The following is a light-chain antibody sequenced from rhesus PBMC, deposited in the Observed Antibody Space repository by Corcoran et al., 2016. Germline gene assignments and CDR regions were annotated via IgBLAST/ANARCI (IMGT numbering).Light chain of an antibody. Sequence: DIQMTQSPSSLSASVGDRVTITCRASENVNNYLNWYQQKPGRAPKLLIYKSSTLQSGVPSRFSGNGSGTDYTFTISSLQPEDVATYYCQHGYGTPRTFGQGTKVEIK. CDR3: QHGYGTPRT. CDR2: KSS. CDR1: ENVNNY. J-gene: IGKJ1*01. V-gene: IGKV1-74*01.